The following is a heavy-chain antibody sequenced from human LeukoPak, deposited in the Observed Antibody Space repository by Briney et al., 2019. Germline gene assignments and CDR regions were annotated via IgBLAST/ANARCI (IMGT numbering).Heavy chain of an antibody. D-gene: IGHD2-15*01. CDR2: ISFSGSTI. V-gene: IGHV3-11*04. CDR1: GFTVSDYY. CDR3: ARDASPYYYYMDV. Sequence: GGSLRLSCAASGFTVSDYYMTWIRQAPGKGLDWVSYISFSGSTIYYADSVKGRFIISRDTAKNSLYLQMNSLRAEDTAVYYCARDASPYYYYMDVWGKGTTVTISS. J-gene: IGHJ6*03.